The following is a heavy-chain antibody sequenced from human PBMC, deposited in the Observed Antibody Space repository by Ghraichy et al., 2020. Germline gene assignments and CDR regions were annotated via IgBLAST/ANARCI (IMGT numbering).Heavy chain of an antibody. Sequence: GESLNISCAASGFTFSRYSINWVRQAPGKGLEWISSISSDSTYIYYADSMRGRFTISRDNAKNSVYLQINSLRSEDTAVYYCARDGYCGGGTCYSIADYWGQGTLVTVSS. CDR3: ARDGYCGGGTCYSIADY. D-gene: IGHD2-15*01. CDR1: GFTFSRYS. V-gene: IGHV3-21*01. CDR2: ISSDSTYI. J-gene: IGHJ4*02.